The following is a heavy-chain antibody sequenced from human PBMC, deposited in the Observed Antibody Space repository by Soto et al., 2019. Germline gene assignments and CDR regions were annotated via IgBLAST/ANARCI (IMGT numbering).Heavy chain of an antibody. CDR2: IIPIFGTA. CDR3: ARTKGSSWYNYYYMDV. Sequence: SVKVSCKASGGTFSSYAISWVRQAPGQGLEWMGGIIPIFGTANYAQKFQGRVTITADESTSTAYMELSSLRSEDTAVYYCARTKGSSWYNYYYMDVWGKGTTVTVSS. J-gene: IGHJ6*03. CDR1: GGTFSSYA. D-gene: IGHD6-13*01. V-gene: IGHV1-69*13.